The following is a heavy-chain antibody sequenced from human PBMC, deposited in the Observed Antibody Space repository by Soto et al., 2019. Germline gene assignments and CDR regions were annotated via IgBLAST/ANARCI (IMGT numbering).Heavy chain of an antibody. V-gene: IGHV4-31*03. CDR2: IYYSGST. CDR1: GGSISSGGYY. CDR3: ARRVQANGVITQDNWLAP. D-gene: IGHD3-10*01. J-gene: IGHJ5*02. Sequence: SETLSLTCTVSGGSISSGGYYWSWIRQHPGKGLEWIGYIYYSGSTYYNPSLKSRVTISVDTSKNQFSLRLSSVTAADTAVYYCARRVQANGVITQDNWLAPWGQGARVTSPQ.